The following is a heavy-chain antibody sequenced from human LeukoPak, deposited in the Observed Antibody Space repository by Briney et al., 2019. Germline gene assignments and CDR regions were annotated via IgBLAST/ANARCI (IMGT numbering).Heavy chain of an antibody. J-gene: IGHJ4*02. CDR3: ARPAEQLASAPLLH. V-gene: IGHV4-59*08. Sequence: PSETLSLTCTVSGGSISGYYLSWIRQPPGKGLEWIGYVYYSGSTKYNPSLSSRVTISIDTSKNQFSLKLNSVSAADTAVYYCARPAEQLASAPLLHGGQGTLVTVSS. CDR1: GGSISGYY. D-gene: IGHD6-6*01. CDR2: VYYSGST.